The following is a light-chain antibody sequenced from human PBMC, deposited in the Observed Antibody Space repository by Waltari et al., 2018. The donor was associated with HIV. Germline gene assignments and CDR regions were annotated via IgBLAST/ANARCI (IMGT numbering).Light chain of an antibody. V-gene: IGLV2-14*03. CDR1: DSDFGLSNF. CDR3: ASFLGDNTIV. Sequence: SAVTQPASVSGLPGQSITISCSGDDSDFGLSNFVSWYQQFPGEPPQLILYDVDRRASGISHRFAGSKSANTASLTISALRAEDEAHYYCASFLGDNTIVFGGGTKVTVL. J-gene: IGLJ2*01. CDR2: DVD.